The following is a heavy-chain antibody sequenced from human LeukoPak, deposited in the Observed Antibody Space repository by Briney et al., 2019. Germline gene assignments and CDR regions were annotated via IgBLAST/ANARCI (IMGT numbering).Heavy chain of an antibody. CDR3: ARDQRSGTSGYYPYYFDH. J-gene: IGHJ4*02. Sequence: GGSLRLSCAASGFTFSNYTMHWVRQAPGKRLEWMAVISYDGSNKYYADSVKGRFTISRDNSKNTLYLQMNSLRAEDTAVYYCARDQRSGTSGYYPYYFDHWGQGTLVTVSS. D-gene: IGHD3-22*01. CDR1: GFTFSNYT. V-gene: IGHV3-30-3*01. CDR2: ISYDGSNK.